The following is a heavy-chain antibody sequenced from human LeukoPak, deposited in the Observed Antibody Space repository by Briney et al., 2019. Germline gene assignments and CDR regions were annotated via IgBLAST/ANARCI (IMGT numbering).Heavy chain of an antibody. V-gene: IGHV4-59*12. D-gene: IGHD4-17*01. CDR2: INYSGNT. J-gene: IGHJ4*02. CDR3: ARDRAVTTEGFDY. CDR1: GGSISSYY. Sequence: SETLSLTCIVSGGSISSYYWSWIRQPPGKGLEWIGSINYSGNTYYKPSLKSRLTISVDTSKNEFSLILTSVTAADTAVYYCARDRAVTTEGFDYWGQGTLVTVSS.